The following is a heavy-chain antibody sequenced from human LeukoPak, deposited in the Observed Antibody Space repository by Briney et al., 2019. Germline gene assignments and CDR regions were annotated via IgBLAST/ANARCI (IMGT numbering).Heavy chain of an antibody. J-gene: IGHJ4*02. CDR1: GFTLSSYL. D-gene: IGHD6-13*01. V-gene: IGHV3-23*01. CDR2: FFRGST. CDR3: TRAAPYGTSWYGKDDN. Sequence: PGGSLRLSCAASGFTLSSYLMNWVRQAPGKGLEWVSTFFRGSTYYADTVQGRFTTSRDNSKNTLYLQMNSLRAEDTAVYFCTRAAPYGTSWYGKDDNWGQGTLVAVSS.